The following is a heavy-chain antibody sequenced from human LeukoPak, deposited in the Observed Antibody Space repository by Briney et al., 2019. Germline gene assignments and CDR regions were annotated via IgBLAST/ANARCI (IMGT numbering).Heavy chain of an antibody. D-gene: IGHD3-22*01. CDR3: AKDHRAYYYDSSGYYLLFDY. CDR2: INPNSGGT. V-gene: IGHV1-2*02. J-gene: IGHJ4*02. Sequence: ASVKVSCKASGYSFAGYYMHWVRQAPGQGLEWMGWINPNSGGTNYAQKFQGRVTMTRDTSISTAYMELSRLRSDDTAVHYCAKDHRAYYYDSSGYYLLFDYWGQGTLVIVSS. CDR1: GYSFAGYY.